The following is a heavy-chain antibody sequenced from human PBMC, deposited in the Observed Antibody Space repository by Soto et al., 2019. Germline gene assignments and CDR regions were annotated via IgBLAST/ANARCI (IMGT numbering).Heavy chain of an antibody. D-gene: IGHD5-18*01. V-gene: IGHV1-3*01. CDR1: GYTFTSYA. CDR2: INAGNGNT. Sequence: QVQLVQSGAEVKKPGASVKVSCKASGYTFTSYAMHWVRQAPGQRLEWMGWINAGNGNTKYSQKLQGRVTITRDTSASTAYMELSSLTSEDTAVYYCARHARKYMNPQAWFDPWGQGTLFTVSS. J-gene: IGHJ5*02. CDR3: ARHARKYMNPQAWFDP.